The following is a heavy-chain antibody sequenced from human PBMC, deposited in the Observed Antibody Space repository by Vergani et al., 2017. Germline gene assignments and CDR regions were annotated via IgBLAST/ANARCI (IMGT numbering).Heavy chain of an antibody. D-gene: IGHD3-22*01. J-gene: IGHJ1*01. CDR1: GFTVSSNY. CDR3: ASHLSGGYDSDKYFQH. Sequence: EVQLVESGGGLIQPGGSLRLSCAASGFTVSSNYMNWVRQAPGKGLEWVSVIYSGGSTYYADSVKGRFTISRDNSKNTLYLQMNSLRAEDTAVYYCASHLSGGYDSDKYFQHWGQGTLVTVSS. V-gene: IGHV3-53*01. CDR2: IYSGGST.